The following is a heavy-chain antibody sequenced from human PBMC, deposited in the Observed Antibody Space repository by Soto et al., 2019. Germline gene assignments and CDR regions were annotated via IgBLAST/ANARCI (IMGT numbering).Heavy chain of an antibody. CDR2: INSDGSST. V-gene: IGHV3-74*01. CDR1: GFTFSSYW. J-gene: IGHJ6*02. CDR3: ARDPLGGGIVVVPAAYTEYGMDV. D-gene: IGHD2-2*01. Sequence: GGSLRLSCAASGFTFSSYWMHWVRQAPGKGLVWVSRINSDGSSTSYADSVKGRFTISRDNAKNTLYRQMNSLRAEDTAVYYCARDPLGGGIVVVPAAYTEYGMDVWGQGTTVTVSS.